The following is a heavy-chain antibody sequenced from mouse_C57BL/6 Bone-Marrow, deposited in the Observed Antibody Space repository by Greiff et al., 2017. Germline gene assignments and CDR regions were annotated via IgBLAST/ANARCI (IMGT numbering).Heavy chain of an antibody. CDR2: IHPSDSDT. J-gene: IGHJ3*01. CDR1: GYTFTSYW. CDR3: TIEISGYVGVAY. D-gene: IGHD3-2*02. Sequence: VQLQQSGAELVKPGASVKVSCKASGYTFTSYWMHWVKQRPGQGLEWIGRIHPSDSDTNYNQKFKGKATLTVEKSSSTAYMQISSLTSEDSAVYGGTIEISGYVGVAYWGQGTLVTVSA. V-gene: IGHV1-74*01.